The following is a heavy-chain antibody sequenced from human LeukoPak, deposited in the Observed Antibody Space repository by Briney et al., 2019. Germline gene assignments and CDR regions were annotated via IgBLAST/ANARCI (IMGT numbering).Heavy chain of an antibody. CDR3: ARMNGAAFDS. D-gene: IGHD1-1*01. Sequence: ASVKVSCKASTYTFINYGISWVRQAPGQGLEWMGGISANTGNTHYAQNVKGRVNMTTEKTTSTVYMELRSLRSDDTAVYYCARMNGAAFDSWGQGTLVTVSS. CDR1: TYTFINYG. CDR2: ISANTGNT. J-gene: IGHJ4*02. V-gene: IGHV1-18*01.